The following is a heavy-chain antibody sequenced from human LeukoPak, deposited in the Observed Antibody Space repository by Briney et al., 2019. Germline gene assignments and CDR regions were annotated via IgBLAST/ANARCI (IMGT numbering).Heavy chain of an antibody. CDR2: INPNSGGT. D-gene: IGHD2-15*01. V-gene: IGHV1-2*02. CDR1: GYTFTGYY. CDR3: ARDRFVATDAFDI. Sequence: ASVKVSCKASGYTFTGYYMHWVRQAPGQGLEWMGWINPNSGGTNYAQKFQGRVTMTRDTSISTAYMELSRLRSEDTAVYYCARDRFVATDAFDIWGQGTMVTVSS. J-gene: IGHJ3*02.